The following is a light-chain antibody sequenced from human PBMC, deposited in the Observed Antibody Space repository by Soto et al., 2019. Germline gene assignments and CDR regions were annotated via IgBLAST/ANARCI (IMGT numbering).Light chain of an antibody. CDR1: QGISSW. J-gene: IGKJ1*01. V-gene: IGKV1-5*03. CDR2: KAS. CDR3: QQYNSYSWT. Sequence: IQMTQSPSSLSASVGDIVTITFRASQGISSWLAWYQQKPGKAPKLLIYKASSLESGVPSRFSGSGSGTEFTLTISSLQPDDFATYYCQQYNSYSWTFGQGTKVDIK.